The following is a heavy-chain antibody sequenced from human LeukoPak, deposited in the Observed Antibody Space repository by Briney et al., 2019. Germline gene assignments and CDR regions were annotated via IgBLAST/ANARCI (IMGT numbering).Heavy chain of an antibody. Sequence: ASVQVSCKASGGTFSSYPITWVRQAPGQGLEWMGGIIPIFGTANYAQKFQGRVTITADESTSTAYMELSSLRSEDTAVYYCARALRSLTGDFDYYFDYWGQGTLVTVSS. CDR2: IIPIFGTA. CDR3: ARALRSLTGDFDYYFDY. CDR1: GGTFSSYP. J-gene: IGHJ4*02. V-gene: IGHV1-69*01. D-gene: IGHD7-27*01.